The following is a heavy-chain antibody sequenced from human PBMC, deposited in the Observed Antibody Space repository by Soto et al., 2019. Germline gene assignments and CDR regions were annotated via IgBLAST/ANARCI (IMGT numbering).Heavy chain of an antibody. CDR3: ARHSSNIAAHEGYYYYYGMDV. V-gene: IGHV5-51*01. D-gene: IGHD6-13*01. CDR2: IYPGESDT. J-gene: IGHJ6*02. CDR1: GYSFTSYW. Sequence: GESLKISCKGSGYSFTSYWIGWVRQMPGKGLEWMGIIYPGESDTRYSPSFQGQVTISADKSITTAYLQWSSLKASDTAMYYCARHSSNIAAHEGYYYYYGMDVWGQGTTVTVSS.